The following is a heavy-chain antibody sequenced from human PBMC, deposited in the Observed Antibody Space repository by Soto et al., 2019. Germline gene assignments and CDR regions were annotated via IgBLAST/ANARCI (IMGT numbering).Heavy chain of an antibody. V-gene: IGHV5-51*01. CDR1: GYSFTLLW. CDR3: VRPASNGWYDS. Sequence: PEESLTAAWKGPGYSFTLLWMGWVRQMPGKGLEWMGIINPGDSDPRYSPSFECQVALSADKSIHTAYLQWNSLKAADTAMYYCVRPASNGWYDSWGQGTLVTVSS. D-gene: IGHD3-22*01. J-gene: IGHJ5*01. CDR2: INPGDSDP.